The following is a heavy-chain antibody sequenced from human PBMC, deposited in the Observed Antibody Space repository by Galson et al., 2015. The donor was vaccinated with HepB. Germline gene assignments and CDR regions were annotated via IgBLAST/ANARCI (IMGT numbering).Heavy chain of an antibody. CDR1: GYTFTSNG. CDR2: ISAYGGNT. J-gene: IGHJ4*02. CDR3: VRDRLHSFDY. V-gene: IGHV1-18*04. Sequence: SVKVSCKASGYTFTSNGISWVRQTPRQGLEWLGWISAYGGNTKYAQKYQGRITLTRDTSTSTAYVELRSLRSDDTAIYYCVRDRLHSFDYWGQGTLVTVSS.